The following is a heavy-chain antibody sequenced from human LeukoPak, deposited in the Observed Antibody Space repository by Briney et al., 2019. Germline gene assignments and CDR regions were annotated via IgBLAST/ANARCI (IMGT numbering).Heavy chain of an antibody. Sequence: GGSLRLSCAASGFTFSSYSMNWVRQAPGKGLEWVSAISGSGGSTYYADSVKGRFTISRDNSKNTLYLQMNSLRAEDTAVYYCAKDTEWELSTVDYWGQGTLVTVSS. CDR2: ISGSGGST. D-gene: IGHD1-26*01. J-gene: IGHJ4*02. V-gene: IGHV3-23*01. CDR1: GFTFSSYS. CDR3: AKDTEWELSTVDY.